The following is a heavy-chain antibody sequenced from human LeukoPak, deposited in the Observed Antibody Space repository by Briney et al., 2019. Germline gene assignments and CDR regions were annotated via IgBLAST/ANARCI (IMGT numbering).Heavy chain of an antibody. V-gene: IGHV3-48*04. J-gene: IGHJ4*02. Sequence: GGSLRLSCAASGFTFSSYWMSWVRQAPGKGLEWISYISKSGSTIYYADSVKGRFTISRDNAKTSLHLQMNRLRADDSAVYYCAGSYGDYHDRFDYWGQGTLVTVSS. CDR1: GFTFSSYW. CDR2: ISKSGSTI. D-gene: IGHD4-17*01. CDR3: AGSYGDYHDRFDY.